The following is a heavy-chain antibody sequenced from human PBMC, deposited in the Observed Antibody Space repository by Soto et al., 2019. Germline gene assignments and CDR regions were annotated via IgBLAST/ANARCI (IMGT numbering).Heavy chain of an antibody. Sequence: GGSLRLSCAASGFTFSSYAMHWVRQAPGKGLEWVAVISYDGSNKYYADSVKGRFTISRDNSKNTLYLQMNSLRAEDTAVYYCARGGGSTAIFGPLDYWGQGTLVTVSS. D-gene: IGHD5-18*01. J-gene: IGHJ4*02. CDR2: ISYDGSNK. CDR3: ARGGGSTAIFGPLDY. V-gene: IGHV3-30-3*01. CDR1: GFTFSSYA.